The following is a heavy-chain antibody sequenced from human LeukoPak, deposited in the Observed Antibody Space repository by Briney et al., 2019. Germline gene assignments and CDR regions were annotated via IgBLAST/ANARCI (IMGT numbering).Heavy chain of an antibody. V-gene: IGHV4-59*01. Sequence: PSETLSLTCTVSGSSISSYYWSWIRQPPGKGLEWIGYIYYSGSTNYNPSLESRVTISVDTSKNQFSLKLSSLTAADTAVYYCARDRGRNSLIYHYYGMDVWGQGTTVTVSS. CDR1: GSSISSYY. J-gene: IGHJ6*02. CDR2: IYYSGST. CDR3: ARDRGRNSLIYHYYGMDV. D-gene: IGHD1-14*01.